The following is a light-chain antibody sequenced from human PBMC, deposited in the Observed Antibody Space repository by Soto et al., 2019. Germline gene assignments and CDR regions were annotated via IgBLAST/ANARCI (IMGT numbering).Light chain of an antibody. J-gene: IGKJ5*01. CDR3: QQRSNWPIT. V-gene: IGKV3-11*01. CDR1: ESVSNY. CDR2: DAS. Sequence: EIVLTQSPATLYLSTGERATLSCRASESVSNYLAWYQQKRGQAPRVLIYDASNRAPGIPARFSGSGSGTDFTLTISSLEPEDFAVYYCQQRSNWPITYGQGKRLEIK.